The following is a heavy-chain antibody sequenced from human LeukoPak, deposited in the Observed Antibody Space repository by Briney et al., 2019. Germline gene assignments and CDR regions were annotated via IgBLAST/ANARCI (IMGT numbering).Heavy chain of an antibody. CDR2: IAYDGSRA. D-gene: IGHD1-14*01. J-gene: IGHJ4*02. V-gene: IGHV3-33*01. Sequence: GGSLRLSCAGSGFTFGGYGMHWFRQTPGKGLEWVAVIAYDGSRAFYADSVKGRFTIPRDNSKNTMSVQMDDLRAEDTAVYYCTRYNNDHFDYWGQGTLVTVSS. CDR3: TRYNNDHFDY. CDR1: GFTFGGYG.